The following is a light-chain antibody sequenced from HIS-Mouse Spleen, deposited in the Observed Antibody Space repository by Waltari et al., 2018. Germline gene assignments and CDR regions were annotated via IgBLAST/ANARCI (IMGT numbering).Light chain of an antibody. CDR1: QGISSY. J-gene: IGKJ1*01. CDR2: AAS. V-gene: IGKV1-9*01. CDR3: QQLNSYPPT. Sequence: DIQLTQSPSFLSASVGDRVTITFRPSQGISSYLAWYQQKPGKAPKLLIYAASTLQSGVPSRFSGSGSGTEFTLTISSLQPEDFATYYCQQLNSYPPTFGQGTKVEIK.